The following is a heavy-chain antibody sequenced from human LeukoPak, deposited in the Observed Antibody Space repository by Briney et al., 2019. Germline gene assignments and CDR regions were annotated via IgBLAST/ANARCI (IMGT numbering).Heavy chain of an antibody. Sequence: GGSLRLSCVASGFTFSRFAMSWVRQAPGKGLEWVSAISGSGGSTYYADSVKGRFTISRDNSKNTLYLQMNSLRAEDTAVYYCARDKIPYPEGFDYWGQGTLVTVSS. CDR1: GFTFSRFA. CDR3: ARDKIPYPEGFDY. J-gene: IGHJ4*02. D-gene: IGHD1-14*01. CDR2: ISGSGGST. V-gene: IGHV3-23*01.